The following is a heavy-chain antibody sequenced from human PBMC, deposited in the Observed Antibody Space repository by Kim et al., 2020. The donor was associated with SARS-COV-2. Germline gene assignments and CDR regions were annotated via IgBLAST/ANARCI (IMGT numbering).Heavy chain of an antibody. V-gene: IGHV5-51*01. J-gene: IGHJ4*02. CDR3: ARAPSGTLTPYYFDF. CDR2: IYPGDPDT. Sequence: GESLKISCTASGYSFTNYWIGWVRQMPGKGLEWMGIIYPGDPDTKYSPSFQGQVTISADESLSTGYLQWRSLKASDTATYYCARAPSGTLTPYYFDFWGQGTLVTVSS. CDR1: GYSFTNYW. D-gene: IGHD1-26*01.